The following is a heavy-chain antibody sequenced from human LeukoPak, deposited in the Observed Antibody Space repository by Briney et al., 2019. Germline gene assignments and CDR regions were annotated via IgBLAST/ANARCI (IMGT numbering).Heavy chain of an antibody. D-gene: IGHD3-22*01. CDR3: ARGIVVVTYGMDV. J-gene: IGHJ6*02. V-gene: IGHV1-69*04. CDR1: GGTFSSYA. Sequence: SVKVSCKASGGTFSSYAISWVRQAPGQGLEWMGRIIPILGIANYAQKFQGRVTITADKSTSTAYMELSSLRSEDTTVYYCARGIVVVTYGMDVWGQGTTVTVS. CDR2: IIPILGIA.